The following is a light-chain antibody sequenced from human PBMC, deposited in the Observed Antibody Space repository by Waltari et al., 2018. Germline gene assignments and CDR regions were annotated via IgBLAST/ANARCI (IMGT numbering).Light chain of an antibody. CDR1: SSDVGGYNY. CDR3: SSYTSSSIPYV. V-gene: IGLV2-14*03. Sequence: QSALTQPASVSGSPGQSITISCTGTSSDVGGYNYVSWYQQHPGKAPKLMIYDVSNRPSVVSNRFSGSKSGNTASLTISGLQAEDEADYYCSSYTSSSIPYVFGTGTKVTVV. J-gene: IGLJ1*01. CDR2: DVS.